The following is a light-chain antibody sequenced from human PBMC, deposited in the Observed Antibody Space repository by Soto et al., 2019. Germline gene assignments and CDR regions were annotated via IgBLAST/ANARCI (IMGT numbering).Light chain of an antibody. Sequence: DIQMTQSPSSLSASVGARVTITCRASQSISTFLNWYQQVPGKAPKLLIHDASRLQSGVPSRFSGSGSGTDFTLTIGSLQPEDFATYYCQQTYNTPRTFGQGPKVEI. CDR2: DAS. V-gene: IGKV1-39*01. J-gene: IGKJ1*01. CDR3: QQTYNTPRT. CDR1: QSISTF.